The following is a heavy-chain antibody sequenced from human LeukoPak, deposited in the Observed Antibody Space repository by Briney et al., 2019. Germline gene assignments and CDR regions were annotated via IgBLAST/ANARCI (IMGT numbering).Heavy chain of an antibody. CDR3: ARGVLDVTYYYYYYMDV. D-gene: IGHD4/OR15-4a*01. J-gene: IGHJ6*03. Sequence: ASVKVSCKASGYTFTSYGISWVRQAPGQGLEWMGWISAYNGNTNYAQKLQGRVTMTTDTSTSTAYMELRSLRSDDTAVYYCARGVLDVTYYYYYYMDVWGKGTTVTV. V-gene: IGHV1-18*01. CDR2: ISAYNGNT. CDR1: GYTFTSYG.